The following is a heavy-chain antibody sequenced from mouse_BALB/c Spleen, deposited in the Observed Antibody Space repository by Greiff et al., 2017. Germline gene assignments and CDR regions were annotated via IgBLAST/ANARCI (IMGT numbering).Heavy chain of an antibody. Sequence: VQLKQSGAELVRSGASVKLSCTASGFNIKDYYMHWVKQRPEQGLEWIGWIDPENGDTEYAPKFQGKATMTADTSSNTAYLQLSSLTSEDTAVYYCTPWVGYYFDYWGQGTTLTVSS. CDR2: IDPENGDT. V-gene: IGHV14-4*02. CDR1: GFNIKDYY. J-gene: IGHJ2*01. CDR3: TPWVGYYFDY. D-gene: IGHD1-1*02.